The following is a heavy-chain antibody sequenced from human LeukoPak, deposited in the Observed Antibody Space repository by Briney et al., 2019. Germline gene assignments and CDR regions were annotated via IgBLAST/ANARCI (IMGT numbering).Heavy chain of an antibody. CDR2: ISDSGST. Sequence: SQTLSLTCTVSGGSISNGGYYWSWIRQPPGKGLEWIGFISDSGSTSYNSSLKSRVAISVDGSKNQFSLKLTSVTAADTAVYYCARDSPKRYSGSYFDYWGQGTLVTVSS. V-gene: IGHV4-30-2*01. D-gene: IGHD1-26*01. CDR3: ARDSPKRYSGSYFDY. J-gene: IGHJ4*02. CDR1: GGSISNGGYY.